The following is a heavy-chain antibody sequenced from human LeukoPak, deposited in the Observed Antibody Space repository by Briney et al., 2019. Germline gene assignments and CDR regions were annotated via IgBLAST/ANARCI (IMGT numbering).Heavy chain of an antibody. D-gene: IGHD2-15*01. V-gene: IGHV4-38-2*02. J-gene: IGHJ4*02. CDR3: ARGSYSGLDY. CDR2: IYHSGST. CDR1: GYSISSGYY. Sequence: SETLSLICTVSGYSISSGYYWGWIRQPPGKGLEWIGTIYHSGSTYCNPSLRSRVTISVDTSKNQFSLNLRSVTAADTAVYYCARGSYSGLDYWGQGTLVTVSS.